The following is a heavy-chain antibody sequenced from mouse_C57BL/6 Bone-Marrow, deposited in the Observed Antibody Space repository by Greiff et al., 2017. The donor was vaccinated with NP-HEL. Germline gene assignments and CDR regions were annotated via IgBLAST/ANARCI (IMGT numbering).Heavy chain of an antibody. V-gene: IGHV1-69*01. CDR3: AIGGTYYDGSSYYFDY. CDR1: GYTFTSYW. Sequence: QVQLQQPGAELVMPGASVKLSCKASGYTFTSYWMHWVKQRPGQGLEWIGEIDPSDSYTNYNQKFKGKSTLTVDKSSSTAYMQLSSLTSEDSAVYYWAIGGTYYDGSSYYFDYWGQGTTLTVSS. D-gene: IGHD1-1*01. CDR2: IDPSDSYT. J-gene: IGHJ2*01.